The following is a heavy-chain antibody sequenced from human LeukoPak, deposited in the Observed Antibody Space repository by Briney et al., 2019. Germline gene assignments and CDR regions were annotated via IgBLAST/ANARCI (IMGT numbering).Heavy chain of an antibody. D-gene: IGHD3-10*01. Sequence: PGGSLTLSCAASASGFTFSSAWMSWVRQARGKGLEWVGRIKSKIDGGTTDYAAPVIGRFTISRNDSKNTLHLQMDSLKTEDTGVYYCATPPHAARGVSWGQGTLVTVSS. CDR2: IKSKIDGGTT. CDR3: ATPPHAARGVS. CDR1: GFTFSSAW. V-gene: IGHV3-15*01. J-gene: IGHJ5*02.